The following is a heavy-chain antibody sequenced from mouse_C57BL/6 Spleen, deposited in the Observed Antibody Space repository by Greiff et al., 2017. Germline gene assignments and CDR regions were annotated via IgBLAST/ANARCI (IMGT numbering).Heavy chain of an antibody. CDR1: GYTFTSYW. V-gene: IGHV1-69*01. D-gene: IGHD1-1*02. J-gene: IGHJ4*01. Sequence: QVQLQQPGAELVMPGASVKLSCKASGYTFTSYWMHWVKQRPGQGLEWIGEIDPSDSYTNYNQKFKGKSTLTVDKSSSTAYMQLSSLTSEDSAVYYCARPGWRYAMDYWGQGTSVTVSS. CDR2: IDPSDSYT. CDR3: ARPGWRYAMDY.